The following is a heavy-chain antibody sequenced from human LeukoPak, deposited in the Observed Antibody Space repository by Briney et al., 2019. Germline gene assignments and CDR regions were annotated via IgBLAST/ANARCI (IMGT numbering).Heavy chain of an antibody. J-gene: IGHJ6*03. D-gene: IGHD3-16*01. CDR2: ITYDGAYQ. CDR1: GFTLSDFA. CDR3: ARGDQRDCYYYYYMDV. V-gene: IGHV3-30*01. Sequence: GRSLRLSCAASGFTLSDFAMHWVRQAPGKGLEWVAIITYDGAYQYYADSVKGRFTISRDDSRNTLYLQMKSLRTEDTAVYFCARGDQRDCYYYYYMDVWGKGTTVTVSS.